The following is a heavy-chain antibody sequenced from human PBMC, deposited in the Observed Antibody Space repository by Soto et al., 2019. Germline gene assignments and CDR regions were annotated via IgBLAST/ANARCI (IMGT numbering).Heavy chain of an antibody. J-gene: IGHJ4*02. V-gene: IGHV3-48*01. D-gene: IGHD3-22*01. Sequence: EVQLVESGGGLVQPGGSLRLSCAASGFTFSSYSMNWVRQAPGKGLEWVSYISSSSSTIYYADSVKGRFTISRDNAKNSLYLQMNSLRAEDTAVYYCAREIYDSSGYYAPFDYRGQGTLVTVSS. CDR3: AREIYDSSGYYAPFDY. CDR1: GFTFSSYS. CDR2: ISSSSSTI.